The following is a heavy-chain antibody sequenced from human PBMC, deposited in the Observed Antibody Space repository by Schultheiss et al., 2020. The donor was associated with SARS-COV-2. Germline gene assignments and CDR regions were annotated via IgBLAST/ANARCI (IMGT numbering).Heavy chain of an antibody. D-gene: IGHD3-3*01. Sequence: GGSLRLSCAASGFTFSSYSMNWVRQAPGKGLEWVAVISYDGSNKYYGDSVKGRFTISRDNSKNTLYVQMNSLRAEDTAVYYCARDGPVLRFLEWLSPPSYYYYYGMDVWGQGTTVTVSS. CDR1: GFTFSSYS. CDR2: ISYDGSNK. CDR3: ARDGPVLRFLEWLSPPSYYYYYGMDV. J-gene: IGHJ6*02. V-gene: IGHV3-30*05.